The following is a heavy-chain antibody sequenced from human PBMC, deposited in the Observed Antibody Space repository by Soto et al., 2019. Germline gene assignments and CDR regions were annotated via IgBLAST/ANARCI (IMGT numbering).Heavy chain of an antibody. Sequence: PSETLSLTCAVYGGSFSGYYWSWIRQPPGKGLEWIGEINHSGSTNYNPSLKSRVTISVDTSKNQFSLKLSSVTAADTAVYYCARSTRRLYNWNFPLTFDYCGQGTLLTVSS. J-gene: IGHJ4*02. D-gene: IGHD1-7*01. CDR2: INHSGST. CDR1: GGSFSGYY. CDR3: ARSTRRLYNWNFPLTFDY. V-gene: IGHV4-34*01.